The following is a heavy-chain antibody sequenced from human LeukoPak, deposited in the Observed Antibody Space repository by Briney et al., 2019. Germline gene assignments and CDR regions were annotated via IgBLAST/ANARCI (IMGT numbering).Heavy chain of an antibody. CDR2: IYYSGST. V-gene: IGHV4-39*07. Sequence: SETLSLTCTVSGGSISSSSYYWGWICQPPGKGLEWIGNIYYSGSTYYNPSLESRVTMSLDTSKNQFSLKLSSVTAADTAVYYCARGCSSTSCYDYWGQGTLVTVSS. D-gene: IGHD2-2*01. CDR3: ARGCSSTSCYDY. J-gene: IGHJ4*02. CDR1: GGSISSSSYY.